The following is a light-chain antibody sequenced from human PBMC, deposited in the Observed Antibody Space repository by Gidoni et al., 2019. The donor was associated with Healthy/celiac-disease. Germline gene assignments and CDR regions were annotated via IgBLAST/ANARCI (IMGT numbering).Light chain of an antibody. J-gene: IGKJ5*01. V-gene: IGKV1-12*01. CDR3: LQADSFPLP. CDR1: QSIGVW. CDR2: SAS. Sequence: DIQMTQSPSSVSVSVGDSVTIDCRASQSIGVWLSWYQQRPGNASNLLVYSASILHRGVPSSFSGAGSRTHFTLTLSSLQPQDVGPYFCLQADSFPLPFGQGTRLEI.